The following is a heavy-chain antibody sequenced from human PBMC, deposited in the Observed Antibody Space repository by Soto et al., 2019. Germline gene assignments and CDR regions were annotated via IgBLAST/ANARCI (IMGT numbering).Heavy chain of an antibody. D-gene: IGHD1-1*01. V-gene: IGHV4-59*01. J-gene: IGHJ6*02. Sequence: PSETLSLTCTVSGGSISSYYWSWIRQPAGKGLEWIGYIYYSGSTNYNPSLKSRVTISVDTSKNQFSLKLSSVTAADTAVYYCARVKGNWNQLGLPLDGIDVWGQGTTVT. CDR1: GGSISSYY. CDR2: IYYSGST. CDR3: ARVKGNWNQLGLPLDGIDV.